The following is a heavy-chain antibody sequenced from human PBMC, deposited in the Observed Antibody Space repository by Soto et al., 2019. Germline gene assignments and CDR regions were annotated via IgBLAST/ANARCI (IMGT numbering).Heavy chain of an antibody. V-gene: IGHV3-30*03. CDR2: ISYDGNNK. CDR3: ARGPSYRDSYFDH. Sequence: GGSLRLSCAASEFTFSNYAMHWVRQAPGKGLQWLAVISYDGNNKYYADSVEGRFTISRDNSKNTVYLQMNSLRLEDTAVYYCARGPSYRDSYFDHWGQGTLVTVSS. J-gene: IGHJ4*02. D-gene: IGHD4-17*01. CDR1: EFTFSNYA.